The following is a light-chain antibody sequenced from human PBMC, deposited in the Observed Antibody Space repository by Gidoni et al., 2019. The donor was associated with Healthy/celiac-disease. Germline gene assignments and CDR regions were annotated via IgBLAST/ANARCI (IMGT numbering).Light chain of an antibody. CDR1: QRISGY. Sequence: DIQMTQSPSSLYASVGDRVTITCRASQRISGYLNWYKQKPGKAPNLLSYAASSLQSGVPSRFSGSGSGTDFTLTISSLQPEDFATNYCQQSYSKPPVTCGQGTRLEIK. V-gene: IGKV1-39*01. J-gene: IGKJ5*01. CDR2: AAS. CDR3: QQSYSKPPVT.